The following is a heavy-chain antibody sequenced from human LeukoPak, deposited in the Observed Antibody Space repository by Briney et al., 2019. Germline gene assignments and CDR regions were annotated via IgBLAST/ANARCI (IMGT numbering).Heavy chain of an antibody. J-gene: IGHJ4*02. CDR1: GSTLTELS. Sequence: GASVKVSCKVSGSTLTELSMHWVRQAPGKGLEWMGGFDPEDGGTVYAQKFQGRFIMTEDTSTDTAYMELTGLKSEDTAVYYCTASEGPYYDSWNTYSDYSDHWGQGTLVTVSS. D-gene: IGHD3-3*01. CDR3: TASEGPYYDSWNTYSDYSDH. CDR2: FDPEDGGT. V-gene: IGHV1-24*01.